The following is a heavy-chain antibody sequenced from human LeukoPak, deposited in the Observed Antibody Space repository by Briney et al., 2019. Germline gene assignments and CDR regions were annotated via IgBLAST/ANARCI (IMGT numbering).Heavy chain of an antibody. CDR2: ISWNSGSI. V-gene: IGHV3-9*01. Sequence: GGSLRLSCAASGFTFRSYAIHWVRQAPGKGLEWVSGISWNSGSIGYADSVKGRFTISRDNAKNSLYLQMNSLRAEDTAVYYCARDLSGTYSSGNDYWGQGTLVTVSS. CDR3: ARDLSGTYSSGNDY. J-gene: IGHJ4*02. CDR1: GFTFRSYA. D-gene: IGHD6-19*01.